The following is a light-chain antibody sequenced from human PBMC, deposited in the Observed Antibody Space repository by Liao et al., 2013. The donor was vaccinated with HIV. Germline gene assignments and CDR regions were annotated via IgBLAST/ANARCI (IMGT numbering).Light chain of an antibody. CDR2: QDR. CDR1: KLGDKY. Sequence: SYELTQPPSVSVFPGQTASITCSGEKLGDKYACWYQQRPGQSPVLIIYQDRKRPSGIPERFSGSNSGNTATLTISGTQPMDEADYYCQAWDSNTAYVFGTGTKVSVL. J-gene: IGLJ1*01. CDR3: QAWDSNTAYV. V-gene: IGLV3-1*01.